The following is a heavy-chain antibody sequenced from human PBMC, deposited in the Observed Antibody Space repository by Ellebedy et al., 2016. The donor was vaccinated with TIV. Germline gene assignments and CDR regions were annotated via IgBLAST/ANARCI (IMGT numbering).Heavy chain of an antibody. V-gene: IGHV4-59*01. CDR1: GGSISSYY. CDR2: IYYSGST. J-gene: IGHJ4*02. Sequence: MPSETLSLTCTVSGGSISSYYWSWIRQPPGKGLEWIGYIYYSGSTNYNPSLKSRVTISVDTSKNQFSLKLSSVTAADTAVYYCAREGLSQIDYWGQGTLVTVSS. CDR3: AREGLSQIDY. D-gene: IGHD2-8*01.